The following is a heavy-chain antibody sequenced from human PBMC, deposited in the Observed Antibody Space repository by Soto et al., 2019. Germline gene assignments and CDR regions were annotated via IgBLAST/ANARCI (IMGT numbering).Heavy chain of an antibody. D-gene: IGHD3-22*01. Sequence: GGSLRLSCAASGFTFSSYAMHWVRQAPGKGLEWVAVISYDGSNKYYADSVKGRFTISRDNSKNTLYLQMNSLRAEDTAVYYCANGPGGRYDSSGYDAFDVWGQGTMVTVSS. V-gene: IGHV3-30-3*01. CDR1: GFTFSSYA. CDR2: ISYDGSNK. CDR3: ANGPGGRYDSSGYDAFDV. J-gene: IGHJ3*01.